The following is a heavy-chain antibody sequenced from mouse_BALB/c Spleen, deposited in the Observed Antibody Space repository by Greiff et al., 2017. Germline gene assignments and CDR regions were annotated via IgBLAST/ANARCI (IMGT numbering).Heavy chain of an antibody. Sequence: DVQLQESGAELVKPGASVKLSCTASGFNIKDTYMHWVKQRPEQGLEWIGRIDPANGNTKYDPKFQGKATITADTSSNTAYLQLSSLTSEDTAVYYCARPYGNYVPYAMDYWGQGTSVTVSS. V-gene: IGHV14-3*02. D-gene: IGHD2-1*01. CDR2: IDPANGNT. J-gene: IGHJ4*01. CDR3: ARPYGNYVPYAMDY. CDR1: GFNIKDTY.